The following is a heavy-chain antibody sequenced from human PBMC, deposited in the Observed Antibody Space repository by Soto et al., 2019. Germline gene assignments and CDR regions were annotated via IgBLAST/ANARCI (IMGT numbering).Heavy chain of an antibody. V-gene: IGHV1-69*13. D-gene: IGHD2-15*01. CDR3: ARGYCSGASCRSGVAHYYYYYGMDV. CDR1: GGTFSSYA. CDR2: IIPIFGTA. Sequence: SVKVSCKASGGTFSSYAISWVRQAPGQGLEWMGGIIPIFGTANYAQKFQGRVTITADESTSTAYMELSSLRSEDTAVYYCARGYCSGASCRSGVAHYYYYYGMDVWGQGTTVTVSS. J-gene: IGHJ6*02.